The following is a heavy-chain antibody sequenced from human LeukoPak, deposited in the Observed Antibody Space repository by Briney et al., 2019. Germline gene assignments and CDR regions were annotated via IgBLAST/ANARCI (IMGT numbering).Heavy chain of an antibody. CDR3: ARDDCSSTSCHYYYYGMDV. CDR2: ISSSGSTI. CDR1: GFTFSDYY. D-gene: IGHD2-2*01. J-gene: IGHJ6*02. Sequence: GGSLRLSCAASGFTFSDYYMSWIRLAPGKGLEWVSYISSSGSTIYYADSVKGRFTISRDNAKNSLYLQMNSLRAEDTAVYYCARDDCSSTSCHYYYYGMDVWGQGTTVTVSS. V-gene: IGHV3-11*01.